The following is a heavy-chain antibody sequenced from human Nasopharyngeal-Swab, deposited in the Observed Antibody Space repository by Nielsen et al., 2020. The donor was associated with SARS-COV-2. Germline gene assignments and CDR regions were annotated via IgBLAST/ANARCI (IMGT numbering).Heavy chain of an antibody. CDR1: GGSISSYY. CDR3: ARMSGGNWFDP. Sequence: SETLSLTCTVSGGSISSYYWSWIRQPPGKGLEWIGYIYYSGSTNYNSSLKSRVTISVDTSKNQFSLKLSSVTAADTAVYYCARMSGGNWFDPWGQGTLVTVSS. CDR2: IYYSGST. J-gene: IGHJ5*02. D-gene: IGHD3-10*01. V-gene: IGHV4-59*01.